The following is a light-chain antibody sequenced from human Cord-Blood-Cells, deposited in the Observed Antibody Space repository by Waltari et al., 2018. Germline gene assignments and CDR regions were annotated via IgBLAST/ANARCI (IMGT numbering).Light chain of an antibody. CDR3: MQALQTPWT. CDR2: LGS. J-gene: IGKJ1*01. V-gene: IGKV2-28*01. CDR1: QSLLHSNGYNY. Sequence: DIVMTQSPLSLPVTPGEPASISCRSSQSLLHSNGYNYLDWYLQKPGQSPQLLIDLGSNRAAGVPDRFSGSGSGTDFTLNSSRVEAEDVGVYYCMQALQTPWTFGEGTKVEIK.